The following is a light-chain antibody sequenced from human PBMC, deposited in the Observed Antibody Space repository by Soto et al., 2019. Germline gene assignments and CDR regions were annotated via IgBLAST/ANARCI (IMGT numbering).Light chain of an antibody. CDR3: QHYNSYSEA. CDR2: KAS. V-gene: IGKV1-5*03. Sequence: TQSPATLSLSPGERATLSSRASQTISSWLAWYQQKPGKAPKLLIYKASTLKSGVPSRFSGSGSGTEFTLTISSLQPDDFATYYCQHYNSYSEAFGQGTQVDI. J-gene: IGKJ1*01. CDR1: QTISSW.